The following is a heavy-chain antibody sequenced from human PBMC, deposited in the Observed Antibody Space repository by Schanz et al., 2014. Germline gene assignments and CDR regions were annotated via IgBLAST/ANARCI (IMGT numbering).Heavy chain of an antibody. Sequence: QVQLVQSGTQVKKPGASVKVSCKASGYTLSAYSLHWVRQAPGQGLEWMGRIIPILGIATYAQKFQGRLTITADKSTSTAYMELSSLRSEDTAVYYCASSGAGYSSSWDFDYWGQGTLVTVSS. CDR2: IIPILGIA. J-gene: IGHJ4*02. D-gene: IGHD6-13*01. CDR3: ASSGAGYSSSWDFDY. V-gene: IGHV1-69*09. CDR1: GYTLSAYS.